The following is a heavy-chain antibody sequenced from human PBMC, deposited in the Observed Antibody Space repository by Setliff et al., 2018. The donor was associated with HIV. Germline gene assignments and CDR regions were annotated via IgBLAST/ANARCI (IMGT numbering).Heavy chain of an antibody. CDR3: AKDRLLDGSSWYYLDY. D-gene: IGHD6-13*01. J-gene: IGHJ4*02. Sequence: PGGSLRLSCAASGLTFSRYWMSWVRQAPGQGLEWVATIEQDGSEKYYVDSVKGRFTISRDNAKYSVFLQMHSLRAEDTALYYCAKDRLLDGSSWYYLDYWGQGTLVTVSS. CDR1: GLTFSRYW. CDR2: IEQDGSEK. V-gene: IGHV3-7*01.